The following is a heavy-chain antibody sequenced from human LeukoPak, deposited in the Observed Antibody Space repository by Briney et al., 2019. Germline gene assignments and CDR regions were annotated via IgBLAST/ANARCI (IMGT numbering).Heavy chain of an antibody. V-gene: IGHV3-30*02. J-gene: IGHJ4*02. D-gene: IGHD2/OR15-2a*01. CDR3: AKDVIVAFDY. Sequence: GGSLRLSCAASGLTFSSYGMHWVRQAPGKGLEWVAFIRYDGSNKYYADSVKGRFTISRDNSKNTLYLQMNSLRAEDTAVYYCAKDVIVAFDYWGQGTLVTVSS. CDR1: GLTFSSYG. CDR2: IRYDGSNK.